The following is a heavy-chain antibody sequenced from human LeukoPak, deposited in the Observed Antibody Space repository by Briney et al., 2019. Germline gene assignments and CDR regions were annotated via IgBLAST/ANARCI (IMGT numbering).Heavy chain of an antibody. V-gene: IGHV3-64*02. J-gene: IGHJ4*02. D-gene: IGHD1-26*01. Sequence: GGSLRLSCAASGFTFSTYAMHWVRQAPGKGLEHVSSISSGGVNTYYAASVRGRFTISRDNSKNTLYLHMGSLRAEDMAVYYCAREEAPVGGSSFDYWGQGTLVTVSS. CDR3: AREEAPVGGSSFDY. CDR2: ISSGGVNT. CDR1: GFTFSTYA.